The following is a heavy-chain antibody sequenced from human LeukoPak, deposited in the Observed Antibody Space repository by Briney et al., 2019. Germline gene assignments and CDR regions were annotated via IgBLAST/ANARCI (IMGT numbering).Heavy chain of an antibody. CDR3: AKHMRATNTYSFFGLDV. D-gene: IGHD1-26*01. CDR2: IYNDDHDGST. V-gene: IGHV3-53*05. J-gene: IGHJ6*02. CDR1: GLTVRSHF. Sequence: GGSLRLSCAASGLTVRSHFMTWVRQAPGKGLEWVSVIYNDDHDGSTYYADSVKGRFTISRDNAKNSLYLQLSSLRPEDTALYYCAKHMRATNTYSFFGLDVWGQGTTVTVSS.